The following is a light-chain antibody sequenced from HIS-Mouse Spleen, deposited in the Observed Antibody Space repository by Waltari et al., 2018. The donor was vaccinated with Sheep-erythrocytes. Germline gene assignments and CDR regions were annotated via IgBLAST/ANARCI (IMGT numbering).Light chain of an antibody. V-gene: IGKV4-1*01. Sequence: DIVMTQTPDPLAVSLCERATINCKSRQSVLYSSNNKNYLAWYQQKPGHPPELLIYWASTRESGVPARFSGSGSGTDFTLTISCLQAEDVAVYYCQQYYSTLLTFGGGTKVEIK. CDR1: QSVLYSSNNKNY. CDR3: QQYYSTLLT. J-gene: IGKJ4*01. CDR2: WAS.